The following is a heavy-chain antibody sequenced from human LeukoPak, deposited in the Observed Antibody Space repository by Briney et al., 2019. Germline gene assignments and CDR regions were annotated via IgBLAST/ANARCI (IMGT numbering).Heavy chain of an antibody. Sequence: ASVKVSCKASGGTFSSYAISWVRQAPGQGLEWMGWINTNTGNPTYAQGFTGRFVFSLDTSVSTAYLQISSLKAEDTAVYYCARVSPLHDTVHFDYWGQGTLVTVSS. J-gene: IGHJ4*02. V-gene: IGHV7-4-1*02. CDR3: ARVSPLHDTVHFDY. CDR1: GGTFSSYA. CDR2: INTNTGNP. D-gene: IGHD1-1*01.